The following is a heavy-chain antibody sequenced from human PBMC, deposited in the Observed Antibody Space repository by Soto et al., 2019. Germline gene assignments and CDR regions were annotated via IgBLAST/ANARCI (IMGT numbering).Heavy chain of an antibody. CDR3: ARAPPLRVLTLDIGDLELGY. V-gene: IGHV1-2*02. D-gene: IGHD2-2*03. CDR2: INPNSGGT. Sequence: QVQLVQSGAEVKKPGASLKVSCKASGYIFTGYYIHWVRQAPGQGLEWMGWINPNSGGTNFAQRFQGRVALTTDTSISTAYMELRRLRSDDTAVYYCARAPPLRVLTLDIGDLELGYWGQGTLVTVSS. CDR1: GYIFTGYY. J-gene: IGHJ4*02.